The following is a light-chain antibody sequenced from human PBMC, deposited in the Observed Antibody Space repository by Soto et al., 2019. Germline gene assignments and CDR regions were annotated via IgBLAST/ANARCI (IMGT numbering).Light chain of an antibody. CDR3: CSYXXXYTHAV. CDR2: DVS. Sequence: QSALTQPRSVSGPPGQSVSISCSGTSSDVGTYNYVSWYQQHPGKAPKLMIYDVSKRPSGVPDRFSGSKSGNTASLTISGLQAEDEADYYCCSYXXXYTHAVFGGGTKLTVL. J-gene: IGLJ2*01. V-gene: IGLV2-11*01. CDR1: SSDVGTYNY.